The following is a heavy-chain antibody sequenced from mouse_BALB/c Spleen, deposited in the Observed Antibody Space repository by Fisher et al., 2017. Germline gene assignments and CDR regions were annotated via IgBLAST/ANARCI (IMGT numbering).Heavy chain of an antibody. CDR3: ARRRGSYYAMDY. Sequence: KFKGKATLTADKSSSTAYMQFNSLTSEDSAVYYCARRRGSYYAMDYWGQGTSVTVSS. J-gene: IGHJ4*01. V-gene: IGHV1S34*01.